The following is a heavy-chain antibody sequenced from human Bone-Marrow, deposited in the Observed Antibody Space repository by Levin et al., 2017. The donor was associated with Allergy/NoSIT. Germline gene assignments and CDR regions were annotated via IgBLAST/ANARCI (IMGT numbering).Heavy chain of an antibody. D-gene: IGHD1-1*01. V-gene: IGHV3-30-3*01. J-gene: IGHJ4*02. CDR3: VRDAFAETETTKFDR. CDR2: TSFDGSDK. Sequence: GESLKISCAASGFTFRTYAMHWVRQAPHKGLEWVAVTSFDGSDKYYADSVKGRFTISRDNSKNTLFLQMNSLRPEDTAVYYCVRDAFAETETTKFDRWGQGTLVTVSS. CDR1: GFTFRTYA.